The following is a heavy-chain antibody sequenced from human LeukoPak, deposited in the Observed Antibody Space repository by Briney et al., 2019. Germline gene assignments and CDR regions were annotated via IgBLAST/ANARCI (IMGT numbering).Heavy chain of an antibody. Sequence: SETLSLTCAVYGGSFSGYYWSWIRQPPGKGLEWIGEINHSGSTNYNPSLKSRVTISVDTSKNQFSLKLSSVTAADTAVYYCARVVLGPDPDYWGQGTLVTVSS. D-gene: IGHD3-10*01. CDR2: INHSGST. CDR1: GGSFSGYY. CDR3: ARVVLGPDPDY. V-gene: IGHV4-34*01. J-gene: IGHJ4*02.